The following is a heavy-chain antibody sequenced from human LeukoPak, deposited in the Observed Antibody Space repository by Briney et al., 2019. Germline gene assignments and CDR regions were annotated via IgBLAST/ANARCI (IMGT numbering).Heavy chain of an antibody. Sequence: GGSLRLSCAASGFTFDDYAMHWVRQAPGKGLEWVSGISWNSGSIGYADSVKGRFTISRDNAKKSLYLQMNSLRAEDTALYYCAKDASRYSSSYGSDYWGQGTLVTVSS. CDR2: ISWNSGSI. CDR1: GFTFDDYA. CDR3: AKDASRYSSSYGSDY. J-gene: IGHJ4*02. D-gene: IGHD6-13*01. V-gene: IGHV3-9*01.